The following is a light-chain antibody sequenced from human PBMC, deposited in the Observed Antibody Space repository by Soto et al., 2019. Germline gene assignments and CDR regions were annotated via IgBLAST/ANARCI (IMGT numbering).Light chain of an antibody. Sequence: EIVLTQSPATLSLSPGERATLSCRASQSVSSYLAWYQQTPGQAPRLLIYDASNRATGIPARFSGSGSGTGFTLTISSLEPEDFAVYYCQQRSNWPGTFGQGTKVEI. CDR2: DAS. CDR3: QQRSNWPGT. J-gene: IGKJ1*01. V-gene: IGKV3-11*01. CDR1: QSVSSY.